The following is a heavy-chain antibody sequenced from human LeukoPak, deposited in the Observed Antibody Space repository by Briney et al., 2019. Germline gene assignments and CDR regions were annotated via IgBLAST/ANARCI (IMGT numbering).Heavy chain of an antibody. J-gene: IGHJ4*02. Sequence: GGTLRLSCAASGFTFSSYGMSWARQAPGKGLEWVSAISGSGDSTYYADSVKGRFTISRDNSKNTLYLQMNSLRAEDTAVYYCAKVGYYNDSSGYYLDYFDYWGQGTLVTVSS. CDR1: GFTFSSYG. CDR2: ISGSGDST. D-gene: IGHD3-22*01. CDR3: AKVGYYNDSSGYYLDYFDY. V-gene: IGHV3-23*01.